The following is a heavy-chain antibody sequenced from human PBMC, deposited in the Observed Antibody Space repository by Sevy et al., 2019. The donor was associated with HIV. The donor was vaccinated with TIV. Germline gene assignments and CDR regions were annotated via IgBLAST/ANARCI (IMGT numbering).Heavy chain of an antibody. CDR1: GFAFRTYA. Sequence: GGCLRLSCAASGFAFRTYAFHWVRQAPGRGLEWVGLISSNGDNALYANSVRGRFTISRDNSMNTLYLELNNLTPDDTAVYYCARGPEWELTSFLSHWGQGTLVTVSS. D-gene: IGHD3-9*01. J-gene: IGHJ4*02. V-gene: IGHV3-30-3*01. CDR3: ARGPEWELTSFLSH. CDR2: ISSNGDNA.